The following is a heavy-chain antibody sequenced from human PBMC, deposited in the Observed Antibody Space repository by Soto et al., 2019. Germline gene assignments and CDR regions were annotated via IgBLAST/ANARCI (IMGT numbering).Heavy chain of an antibody. D-gene: IGHD3-22*01. J-gene: IGHJ3*02. CDR1: GGSISSSNW. CDR2: IYHSGST. V-gene: IGHV4-4*02. CDR3: ARLNYYDSSGSIDAFDI. Sequence: SETLSLTCAVSGGSISSSNWWSWVRQPPGKGLEWIGEIYHSGSTNYNPSLKSRVTISVDKSKNQFSLKLSSVTAADTAVYYCARLNYYDSSGSIDAFDIWGHGTMVTVSS.